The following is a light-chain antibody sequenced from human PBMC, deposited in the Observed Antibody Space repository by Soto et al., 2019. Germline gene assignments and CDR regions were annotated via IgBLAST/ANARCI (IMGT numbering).Light chain of an antibody. CDR2: GAS. V-gene: IGKV3-20*01. J-gene: IGKJ1*01. CDR3: HQYDSWT. Sequence: ETVMTQSPGTLSLSPGERATLSCRASQSFNSIYLAWYQQKPGQAPRLLIYGASSRATGIPDRFNGSGSGTDFTLTISRLEPEDFAVYYCHQYDSWTFGQGTKVDIK. CDR1: QSFNSIY.